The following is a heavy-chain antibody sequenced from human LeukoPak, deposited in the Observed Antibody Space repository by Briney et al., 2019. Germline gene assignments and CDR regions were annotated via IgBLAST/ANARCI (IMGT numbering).Heavy chain of an antibody. CDR2: IYSGGST. CDR1: GFTVSSNY. D-gene: IGHD3-22*01. CDR3: ARRDYYDIGNYGMDV. J-gene: IGHJ6*02. Sequence: GGSLRLSCAASGFTVSSNYMSWVRRAPGKGLEWVSVIYSGGSTYYADSVKGRFTISRDNSKNTLYLQMNSLRAEDTAVYYCARRDYYDIGNYGMDVWGQGTTVTVSS. V-gene: IGHV3-66*01.